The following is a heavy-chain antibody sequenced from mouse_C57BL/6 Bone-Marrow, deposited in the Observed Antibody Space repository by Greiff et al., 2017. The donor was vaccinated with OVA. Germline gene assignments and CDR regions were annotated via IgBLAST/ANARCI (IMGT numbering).Heavy chain of an antibody. D-gene: IGHD2-3*01. CDR2: IRLKSDNYAT. Sequence: EVKLQESGGGLVQPGGSMKLSCVASGFTFSNYWMNWVRQSPEKGLEWVAQIRLKSDNYATHYAESVKGRFTISRDDSKSSVYLQMNNLRAEDTGIYYCTEDGRGFAYWGQGTLVTVSA. V-gene: IGHV6-3*01. CDR3: TEDGRGFAY. J-gene: IGHJ3*01. CDR1: GFTFSNYW.